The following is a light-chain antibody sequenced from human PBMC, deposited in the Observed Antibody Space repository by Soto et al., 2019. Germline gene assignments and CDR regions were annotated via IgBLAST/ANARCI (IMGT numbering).Light chain of an antibody. CDR3: SSYTSSSTVV. CDR1: SSDVGDYKY. J-gene: IGLJ2*01. Sequence: QSVLTQPASVSGSPGQSITISCTGTSSDVGDYKYVSWYQQHPGKAPTLIVYEVSDRPSGVSNRFSGSKSGNTASLTISGLQAEDEAHYYCSSYTSSSTVVFGGGTKLTVL. CDR2: EVS. V-gene: IGLV2-14*01.